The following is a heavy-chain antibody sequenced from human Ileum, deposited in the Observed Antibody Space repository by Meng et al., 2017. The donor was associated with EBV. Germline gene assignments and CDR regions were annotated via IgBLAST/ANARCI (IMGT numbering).Heavy chain of an antibody. CDR1: GYTFINNG. J-gene: IGHJ4*02. CDR3: ASNGDEVDY. CDR2: ISTFNGNT. Sequence: QGQLVQPGGEVKKPGASVKGSCKASGYTFINNGFSWVRQAPGQGLEWMGWISTFNGNTNYAQKFQGRLTVTTDTSTNTAYMELRNLRSDDTAVYYCASNGDEVDYWGQGTLVTVSS. D-gene: IGHD4-17*01. V-gene: IGHV1-18*01.